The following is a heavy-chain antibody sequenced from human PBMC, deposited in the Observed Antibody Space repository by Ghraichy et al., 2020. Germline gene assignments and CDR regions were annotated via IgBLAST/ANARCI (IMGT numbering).Heavy chain of an antibody. D-gene: IGHD3-22*01. V-gene: IGHV4-59*11. J-gene: IGHJ4*01. Sequence: SETLSLTCTVSGGSISSHHWSWIWHPPGKGLEWIGQVHYRGSTNYNPSLKGRVTISVDTSKNQFYLCLTSVTAADTALYFCAWAFYSDRGGYFSSAWLTCLDYRVHGSLPTVSS. CDR3: AWAFYSDRGGYFSSAWLTCLDY. CDR1: GGSISSHH. CDR2: VHYRGST.